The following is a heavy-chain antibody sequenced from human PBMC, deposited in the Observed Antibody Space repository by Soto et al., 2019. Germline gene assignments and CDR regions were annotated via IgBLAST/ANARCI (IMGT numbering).Heavy chain of an antibody. CDR2: ISYDGSNK. V-gene: IGHV3-30*18. J-gene: IGHJ4*02. CDR3: AKTRHYDYLWGSYRTTSYFDY. D-gene: IGHD3-16*02. Sequence: PGKGLEWVAVISYDGSNKYYADSVKGRFTISRDNSKNTLYLQMNSLRAEDTAVYYCAKTRHYDYLWGSYRTTSYFDYWGQGTLVTGLL.